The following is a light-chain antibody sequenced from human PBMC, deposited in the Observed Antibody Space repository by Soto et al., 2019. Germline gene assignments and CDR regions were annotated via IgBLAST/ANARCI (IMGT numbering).Light chain of an antibody. CDR1: QGISSW. V-gene: IGKV1-12*01. J-gene: IGKJ2*01. CDR3: QQTDSFPHT. Sequence: DIQMTQSPPSVSASVGDRATITYRASQGISSWLAWYQQKPGKAPKLLIYAASSLQSGVPSRFGGSGSGTDFTLTNSSLQPEDVAPCYCQQTDSFPHTFGRGTKLEI. CDR2: AAS.